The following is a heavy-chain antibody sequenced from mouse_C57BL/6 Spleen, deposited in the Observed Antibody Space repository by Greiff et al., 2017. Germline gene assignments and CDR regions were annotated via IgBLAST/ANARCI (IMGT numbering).Heavy chain of an antibody. Sequence: EVKLMESGGGLVKPGGSLKLSCAASGFTFSSYAMSWVRQTPEKRLEWVATISDGGSYTYYPDNVKGRFTISRDNAKNNLYLQMSHLKSEDTAMYYCARDRGYGNDVGFGDWGQGTLVTVSA. J-gene: IGHJ3*01. CDR3: ARDRGYGNDVGFGD. CDR1: GFTFSSYA. V-gene: IGHV5-4*01. CDR2: ISDGGSYT. D-gene: IGHD2-10*02.